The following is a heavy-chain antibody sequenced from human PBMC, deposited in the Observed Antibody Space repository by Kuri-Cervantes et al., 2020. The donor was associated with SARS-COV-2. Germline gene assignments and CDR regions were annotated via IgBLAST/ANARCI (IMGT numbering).Heavy chain of an antibody. CDR2: IIRIFDIE. J-gene: IGHJ4*02. V-gene: IGHV1-69*10. Sequence: SVKVSCKASGYTFTSYGISWVRQAPGQGLEWMGGIIRIFDIERKAQKFQDRVTITTDKSTSTVYMDLSSLRAEDTAVYYCVRGGQYCSSSSCWRAFHYWGQGTLVTVSS. D-gene: IGHD2-2*01. CDR3: VRGGQYCSSSSCWRAFHY. CDR1: GYTFTSYG.